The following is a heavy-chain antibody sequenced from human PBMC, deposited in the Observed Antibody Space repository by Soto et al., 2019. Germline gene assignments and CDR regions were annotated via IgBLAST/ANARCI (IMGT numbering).Heavy chain of an antibody. D-gene: IGHD4-17*01. J-gene: IGHJ4*02. V-gene: IGHV1-24*01. Sequence: QVLLVQSGAEVKKPGASVKVSCKVSGDTLTELSMHWVRQAPGKGLEWMGGFDPEDGETIYAQKFQGRVTMTEDTSADTAYMELSSLRSEDTAVYFCATDLATVIRRGDYWGQGTLVTVSS. CDR3: ATDLATVIRRGDY. CDR2: FDPEDGET. CDR1: GDTLTELS.